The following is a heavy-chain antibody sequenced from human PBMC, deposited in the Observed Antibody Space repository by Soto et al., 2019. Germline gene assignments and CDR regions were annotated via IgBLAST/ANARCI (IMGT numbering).Heavy chain of an antibody. D-gene: IGHD2-15*01. CDR3: ARDRGGCSGGSCYPTLDV. Sequence: QVQLVQSGAEVKKPGSSVKVSCKASGGTFSSYAISWVRQAPGQGLEWMGGIIPIFGTADYAQKFQGRVTITADESTSTAYMELRSLRSEDTAVYYCARDRGGCSGGSCYPTLDVWGQGTTVTVSS. CDR2: IIPIFGTA. J-gene: IGHJ6*02. V-gene: IGHV1-69*12. CDR1: GGTFSSYA.